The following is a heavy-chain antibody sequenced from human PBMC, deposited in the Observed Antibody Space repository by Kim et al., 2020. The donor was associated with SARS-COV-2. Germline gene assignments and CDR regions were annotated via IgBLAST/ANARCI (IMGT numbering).Heavy chain of an antibody. D-gene: IGHD2-15*01. CDR3: ARDLGYSRGGRCFPLDY. J-gene: IGHJ4*01. CDR1: GFTFSTYS. Sequence: GGSLRLSCAASGFTFSTYSMNWVRQAPGKGLEWVSYISSSSPIHYADSVKGRFTISRDNAKNSLYLQMNSLRDEDTAVYYCARDLGYSRGGRCFPLDYWG. V-gene: IGHV3-48*02. CDR2: ISSSSPI.